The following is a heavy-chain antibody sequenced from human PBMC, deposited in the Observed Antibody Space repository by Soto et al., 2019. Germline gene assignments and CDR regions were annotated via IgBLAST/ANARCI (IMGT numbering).Heavy chain of an antibody. CDR1: GGYFNNRQTLNSYP. CDR2: IIPLFGTT. D-gene: IGHD3-16*01. CDR3: AKSCGGEIYYYYYAMGV. V-gene: IGHV1-69*06. J-gene: IGHJ6*02. Sequence: QVQVVQSGAEVKRPGSSVNVSCKASGGYFNNRQTLNSYPISWVRQAPGQGLEWMGGIIPLFGTTNYAQRFQGRVTITADKSTSTTYLELTNVTSDDTAVYYCAKSCGGEIYYYYYAMGVWGQWTTVTVSS.